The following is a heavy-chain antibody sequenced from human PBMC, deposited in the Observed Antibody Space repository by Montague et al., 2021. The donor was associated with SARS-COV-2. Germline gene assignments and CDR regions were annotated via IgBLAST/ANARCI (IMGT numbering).Heavy chain of an antibody. CDR2: IYYSGST. Sequence: SETLSLTCTVSGGSINNYYWSWIRHPPSRGLEWIGYIYYSGSTEYSPSLKSRVTTSIDTSKNQFSLRLNSVTAADTAVYFCARTTYFHLASIYYYVMDVWGQGATVTVSS. CDR1: GGSINNYY. V-gene: IGHV4-59*08. J-gene: IGHJ6*02. CDR3: ARTTYFHLASIYYYVMDV. D-gene: IGHD3-9*01.